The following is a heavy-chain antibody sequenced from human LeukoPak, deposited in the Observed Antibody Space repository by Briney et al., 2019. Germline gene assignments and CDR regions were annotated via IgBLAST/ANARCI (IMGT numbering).Heavy chain of an antibody. CDR2: INHSGST. Sequence: SETLSLTCAVYGGSFSGYYWSWIRQPPGKGLEWIGEINHSGSTNYNPSLKSRVTISVDTSKNQFSLKLSSVTAADTAVYHCAREAMYSYGINFDYWGQGTLVTVPS. V-gene: IGHV4-34*01. D-gene: IGHD5-18*01. CDR3: AREAMYSYGINFDY. CDR1: GGSFSGYY. J-gene: IGHJ4*02.